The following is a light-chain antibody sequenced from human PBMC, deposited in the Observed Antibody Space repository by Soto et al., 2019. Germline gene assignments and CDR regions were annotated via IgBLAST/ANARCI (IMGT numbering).Light chain of an antibody. J-gene: IGLJ1*01. CDR3: AAWDDSLSAPYV. V-gene: IGLV1-47*01. CDR2: RNN. CDR1: SSNIGSNY. Sequence: QSVLTQPPSASGTPGQRVTISCSGSSSNIGSNYVYWYQQLPGTAPKLLIYRNNQRPSEVPDRFSGSKSGTSASLAISGLRSEDEADYYCAAWDDSLSAPYVFGTGTKLTVL.